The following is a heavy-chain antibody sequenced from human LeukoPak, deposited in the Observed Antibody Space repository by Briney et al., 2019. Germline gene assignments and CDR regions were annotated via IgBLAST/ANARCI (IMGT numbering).Heavy chain of an antibody. CDR3: ARGGWFGELTYYFDY. Sequence: GGSLRLSCAASGFTFSSYDMHWVRQATGKGLEWVSAIGTAGDTYYPGSVKGRFTISRENAKNSLYLQMNSLRVGDTAVYYCARGGWFGELTYYFDYWGQGTLVTVSS. D-gene: IGHD3-10*01. J-gene: IGHJ4*02. CDR2: IGTAGDT. V-gene: IGHV3-13*01. CDR1: GFTFSSYD.